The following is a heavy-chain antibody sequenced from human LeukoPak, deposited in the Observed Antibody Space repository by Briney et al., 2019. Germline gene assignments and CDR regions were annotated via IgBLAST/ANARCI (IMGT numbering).Heavy chain of an antibody. CDR2: IIPILGIA. CDR3: ARNPIAAAGSTGYFDL. J-gene: IGHJ2*01. CDR1: GGTFSSYA. D-gene: IGHD6-13*01. V-gene: IGHV1-69*04. Sequence: SVKVSWKASGGTFSSYAISWVRQAPGQGLEWMGRIIPILGIANYAQKFQGRVTITADKSTSTAYMELSSLRSEDTAVYYCARNPIAAAGSTGYFDLWGRGTLVTVSS.